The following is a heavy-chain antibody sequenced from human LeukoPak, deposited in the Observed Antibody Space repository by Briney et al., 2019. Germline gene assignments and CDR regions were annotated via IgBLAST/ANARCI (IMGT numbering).Heavy chain of an antibody. CDR3: ARDGTWGWAQYDY. V-gene: IGHV3-23*01. J-gene: IGHJ4*02. Sequence: GGSLRLSCAVSGFTFSSHAMGWGRQAPGKGLEWVAGITAYGADRNYADSVKGRFTISRDNSKSTLDLQMNSLRAEDTALYYCARDGTWGWAQYDYWGQGILVTVSS. CDR1: GFTFSSHA. D-gene: IGHD1-1*01. CDR2: ITAYGADR.